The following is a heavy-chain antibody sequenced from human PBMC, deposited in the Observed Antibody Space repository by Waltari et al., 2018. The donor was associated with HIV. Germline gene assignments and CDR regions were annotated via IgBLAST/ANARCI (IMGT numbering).Heavy chain of an antibody. V-gene: IGHV4-4*07. CDR3: AREPYYYSNNGYLRNNYYYYGMDV. Sequence: QVQLQESGPGLVKPSEPLALTGRVSTGFSQAYYLWIRPTAGAALAWIGRFYPGESPTFNPSLKSRVAMSVDTSKNHFSLRLHSVTAADTAVYYCAREPYYYSNNGYLRNNYYYYGMDVWGQGTTVTVSS. J-gene: IGHJ6*02. D-gene: IGHD3-10*01. CDR1: TGFSQAYY. CDR2: FYPGESP.